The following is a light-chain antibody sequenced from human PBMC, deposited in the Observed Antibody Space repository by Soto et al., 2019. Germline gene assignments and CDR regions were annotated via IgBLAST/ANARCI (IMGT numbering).Light chain of an antibody. CDR3: QQYNTWPPMYT. CDR2: GAS. V-gene: IGKV3-15*01. Sequence: EIVMTQSPATLSVSPGERATLSCRASQSGSSNLAWYQQKPGQAPRLLIYGASTRSTGIPARFSGSGSGTEFTLTISSLQSEDFAVYYCQQYNTWPPMYTFGQGTKLEIK. CDR1: QSGSSN. J-gene: IGKJ2*01.